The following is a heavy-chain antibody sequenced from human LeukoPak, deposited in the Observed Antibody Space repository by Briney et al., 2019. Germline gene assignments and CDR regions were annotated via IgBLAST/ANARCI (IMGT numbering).Heavy chain of an antibody. Sequence: ALVKVSCKASGYTFTSYDINWVRQATGQGLEWMGWMNPNSGNTGYAQKFQGRVTMTRNTSISTAYMELSSLRSEDTAVYYCARGDIYSSSSNYWGQGTLVTVSS. CDR3: ARGDIYSSSSNY. D-gene: IGHD6-6*01. V-gene: IGHV1-8*01. CDR2: MNPNSGNT. J-gene: IGHJ4*02. CDR1: GYTFTSYD.